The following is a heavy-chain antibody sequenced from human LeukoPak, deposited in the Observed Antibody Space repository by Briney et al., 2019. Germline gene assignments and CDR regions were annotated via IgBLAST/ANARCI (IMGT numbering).Heavy chain of an antibody. CDR3: AREPVVIEGFDY. J-gene: IGHJ4*02. D-gene: IGHD3-22*01. Sequence: SETLSLTCAVYGGSFSGYYWSWIRQPPGKGLEWIGEINHSGSTNYNPSLKSRVTISVDTSKNQFSLKLSSVTAAGTAVYYCAREPVVIEGFDYWGQGTLVTVSS. CDR2: INHSGST. CDR1: GGSFSGYY. V-gene: IGHV4-34*01.